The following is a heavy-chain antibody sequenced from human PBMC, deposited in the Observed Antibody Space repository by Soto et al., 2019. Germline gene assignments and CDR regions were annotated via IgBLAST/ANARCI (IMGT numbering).Heavy chain of an antibody. V-gene: IGHV4-59*08. D-gene: IGHD2-15*01. Sequence: QVQLQESGPGLVKPSETLSLTCTVSGGSISNYYWSWIRQPPGKGLESIGYIYYSGSTNYNPSLQSRVTISVDTSKNQFSLNLSSVTAADTAVYYCARHSGGYYYYGMDVWGQGTTVIVSS. CDR2: IYYSGST. CDR3: ARHSGGYYYYGMDV. CDR1: GGSISNYY. J-gene: IGHJ6*02.